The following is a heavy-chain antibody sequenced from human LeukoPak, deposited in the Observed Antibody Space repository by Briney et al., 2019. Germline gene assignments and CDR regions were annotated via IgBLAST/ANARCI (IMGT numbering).Heavy chain of an antibody. CDR2: IIPIFGTA. CDR1: GYTFTSYD. V-gene: IGHV1-69*05. Sequence: ASVKVSCKASGYTFTSYDINWVRQATGQGLEWMGGIIPIFGTANYAQKFQGRVTITTDESTSTAYMELSSLRSEDTAVYYCARLCAHYYDSSGYCGRDYWGQGTLDTVSS. J-gene: IGHJ4*02. D-gene: IGHD3-22*01. CDR3: ARLCAHYYDSSGYCGRDY.